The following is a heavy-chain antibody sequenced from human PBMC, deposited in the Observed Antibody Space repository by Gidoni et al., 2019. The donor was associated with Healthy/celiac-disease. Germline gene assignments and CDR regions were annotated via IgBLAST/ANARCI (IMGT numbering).Heavy chain of an antibody. Sequence: QVQLVESGGGVVQPGRSLRLSCAASGFTFSSYGMHWVRQAPGKGLEWVAVISYDGSNKYYADAVKGRFTISRDNSKNTLYLQMNSLRAEDTAVYYCAKARASYDKSGYDYWGQGTLVTVSS. D-gene: IGHD5-12*01. CDR1: GFTFSSYG. CDR2: ISYDGSNK. J-gene: IGHJ4*02. V-gene: IGHV3-30*18. CDR3: AKARASYDKSGYDY.